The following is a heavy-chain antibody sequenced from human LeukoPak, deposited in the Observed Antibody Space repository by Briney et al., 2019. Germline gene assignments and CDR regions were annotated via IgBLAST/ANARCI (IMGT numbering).Heavy chain of an antibody. CDR3: ARQQQQLWYD. Sequence: PGGSLRLSCAASGFTFSSYEMNWVCQAPGKGLEWVSYISSSAGTTYYADSVKGRFTISRDNAKNSLYLQMNSLRAEDTAVYFCARQQQQLWYDWGQGTLVTVSS. V-gene: IGHV3-48*03. D-gene: IGHD5-18*01. J-gene: IGHJ4*02. CDR2: ISSSAGTT. CDR1: GFTFSSYE.